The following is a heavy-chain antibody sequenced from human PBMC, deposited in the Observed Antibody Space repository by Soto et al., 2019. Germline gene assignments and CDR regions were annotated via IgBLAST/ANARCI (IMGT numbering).Heavy chain of an antibody. D-gene: IGHD4-17*01. J-gene: IGHJ6*02. CDR3: AREPSGDYPGGMDV. Sequence: QVQLVESGGGVVQPGRSLRLSCAASGFTFSSYAMHWVRQAPGKGLEWVAVISYDGSNKYYADSVKGRFTISRDNSKNTLYLQMNSLRAGDTAVYYCAREPSGDYPGGMDVWGQGTTVTVSS. CDR1: GFTFSSYA. V-gene: IGHV3-30-3*01. CDR2: ISYDGSNK.